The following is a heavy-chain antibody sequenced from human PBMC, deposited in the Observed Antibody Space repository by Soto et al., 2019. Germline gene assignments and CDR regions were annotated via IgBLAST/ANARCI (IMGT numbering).Heavy chain of an antibody. Sequence: QVQLVQSGAEVKEPGASVKVSCKTSGYTFTAYFLHWVRQAPGQGPEWMGWINSNSGGTNYAQNFQGRVTMTRDTSISTAYMELSRLRSDDTAVYYCARGGYSYGGDHFDYWGQGTLVTVSS. D-gene: IGHD5-18*01. CDR3: ARGGYSYGGDHFDY. CDR2: INSNSGGT. V-gene: IGHV1-2*02. CDR1: GYTFTAYF. J-gene: IGHJ4*02.